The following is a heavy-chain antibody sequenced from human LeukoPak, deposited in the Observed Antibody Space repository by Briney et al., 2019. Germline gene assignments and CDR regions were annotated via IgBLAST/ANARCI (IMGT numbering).Heavy chain of an antibody. CDR1: GGSISSRSYY. V-gene: IGHV4-39*02. D-gene: IGHD6-13*01. CDR2: IYYSGTT. Sequence: PSQTLSLTCTVSGGSISSRSYYWGWIRQPPGKGLEWIGSIYYSGTTYYNPSLKSRVTISVDTSNNHFSLKLSSVTAADTAVYYCASTYRSSPYYFDYWGQGTLVTVSS. CDR3: ASTYRSSPYYFDY. J-gene: IGHJ4*02.